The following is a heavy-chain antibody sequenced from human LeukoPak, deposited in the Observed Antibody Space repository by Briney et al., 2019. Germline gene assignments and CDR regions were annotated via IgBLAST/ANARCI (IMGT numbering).Heavy chain of an antibody. D-gene: IGHD4-11*01. J-gene: IGHJ6*03. V-gene: IGHV1-69*13. CDR3: ARGTTRGYYYYYYMDV. Sequence: SVKVSCKASGGTFSSYAISWVRQAPGQGLEWMGGIIPIFGTANYAQKFQGRVTITADESTSTAYMELSSLRSEDTAVYYCARGTTRGYYYYYYMDVWGKGTTVTVSS. CDR1: GGTFSSYA. CDR2: IIPIFGTA.